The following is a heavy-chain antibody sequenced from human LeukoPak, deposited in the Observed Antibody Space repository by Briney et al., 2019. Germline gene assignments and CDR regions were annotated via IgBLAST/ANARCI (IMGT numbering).Heavy chain of an antibody. D-gene: IGHD2-15*01. CDR3: ARPTPSTHLPDY. Sequence: GGSLRLSCVTSGFTFSDYYMTWIRQAPGKGLEWVSYISGSGSGIHYADSVKGRFIISRDNAKNSLYLQMNSLRAEDTAMYYCARPTPSTHLPDYWGQGTLVTVAS. V-gene: IGHV3-11*04. CDR2: ISGSGSGI. CDR1: GFTFSDYY. J-gene: IGHJ4*02.